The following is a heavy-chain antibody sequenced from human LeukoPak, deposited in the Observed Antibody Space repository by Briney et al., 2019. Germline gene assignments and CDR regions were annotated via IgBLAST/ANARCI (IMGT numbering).Heavy chain of an antibody. Sequence: GGSLRLSCAASGFTFSSYATSWVRQAPGKGLEWVSAISGSGGSTYYADSVKGRFTISRDNSKDTLYLQMNSLRAEDTAVYYCAKDWNYDFWSGCRFDPWGQGTLVTVSS. D-gene: IGHD3-3*01. J-gene: IGHJ5*02. V-gene: IGHV3-23*01. CDR1: GFTFSSYA. CDR2: ISGSGGST. CDR3: AKDWNYDFWSGCRFDP.